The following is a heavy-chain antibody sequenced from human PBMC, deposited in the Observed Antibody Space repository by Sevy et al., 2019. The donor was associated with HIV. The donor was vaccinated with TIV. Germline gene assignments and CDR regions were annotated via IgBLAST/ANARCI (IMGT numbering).Heavy chain of an antibody. Sequence: GGSLRLSCAASGFTVSSNYMSWVRQAPGKGLEWVASIKEGGSEKNYVESVRGRFTISRDNAKNSLYLQMSSLRAEDTAVYYCARLSGSYYYWGQGTLVTVSS. CDR1: GFTVSSNY. J-gene: IGHJ4*02. CDR2: IKEGGSEK. V-gene: IGHV3-7*01. CDR3: ARLSGSYYY. D-gene: IGHD1-26*01.